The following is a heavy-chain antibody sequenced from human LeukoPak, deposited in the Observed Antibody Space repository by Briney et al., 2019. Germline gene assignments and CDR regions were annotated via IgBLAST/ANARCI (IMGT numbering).Heavy chain of an antibody. CDR1: GGSISSSSYY. V-gene: IGHV4-39*01. D-gene: IGHD3-3*02. CDR2: IYYSGST. J-gene: IGHJ4*02. CDR3: VAPVGSLLDYPHDY. Sequence: SETLSLTCTVSGGSISSSSYYWGWIRQPPGKGLEWIGSIYYSGSTYYNPSLKSRVTISVDTSKNQFSLKLSSVTAADTAVYYCVAPVGSLLDYPHDYWGQGTLVTVSS.